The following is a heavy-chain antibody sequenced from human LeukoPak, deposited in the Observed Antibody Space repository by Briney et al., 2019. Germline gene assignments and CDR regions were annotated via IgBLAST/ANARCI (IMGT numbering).Heavy chain of an antibody. J-gene: IGHJ5*02. D-gene: IGHD1-14*01. CDR2: INSDGSST. Sequence: GGSLRLSCAASGFTFSSYWMHWVRQAPGKGLVRVSRINSDGSSTSYADSVKGRFTISRDNAKNTLYLQINSLRAEDTAVYYCARDLGTWGFDPWGQGTLVTVSS. V-gene: IGHV3-74*01. CDR1: GFTFSSYW. CDR3: ARDLGTWGFDP.